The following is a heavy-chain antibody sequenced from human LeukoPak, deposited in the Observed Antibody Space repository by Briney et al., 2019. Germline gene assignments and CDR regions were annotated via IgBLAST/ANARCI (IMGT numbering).Heavy chain of an antibody. Sequence: SETLSLTCAVYGGSFSGHFWSWIRQPPGKGLEWIGEINHSGFTNYNPSLKSRVTISVDTSKNQFSLNLRSVTAADTAVHYCARVTVGALDYWGQGTLVTVSS. CDR1: GGSFSGHF. CDR2: INHSGFT. D-gene: IGHD1-26*01. V-gene: IGHV4-34*01. CDR3: ARVTVGALDY. J-gene: IGHJ4*02.